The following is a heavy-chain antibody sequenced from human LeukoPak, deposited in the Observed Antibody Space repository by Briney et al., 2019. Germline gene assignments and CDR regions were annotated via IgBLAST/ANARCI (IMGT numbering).Heavy chain of an antibody. Sequence: SETLSLTCTVSGGSISSSSYYWGWIRQPPGKGLEWIGSIYYSGSTYYNPSLKSRVTISVDTSKNQFSLKLSSVTAADTAVYYCARGYSSSWYSVAYDYWGQGTLVTVSS. CDR2: IYYSGST. J-gene: IGHJ4*02. V-gene: IGHV4-39*01. CDR1: GGSISSSSYY. CDR3: ARGYSSSWYSVAYDY. D-gene: IGHD6-13*01.